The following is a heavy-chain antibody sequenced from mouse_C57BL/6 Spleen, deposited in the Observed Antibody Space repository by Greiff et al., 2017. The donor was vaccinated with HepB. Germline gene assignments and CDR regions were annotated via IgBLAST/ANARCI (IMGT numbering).Heavy chain of an antibody. CDR1: GFTFSSYG. V-gene: IGHV5-6*01. Sequence: EVQGVESGGDLVKPGGSLKLSCAASGFTFSSYGMSWVRQTPDKRLEWVATISSGGSYTYYPDSVKGRFTISRDNAKNTLYLQMSSLKSEDTAMYYCARRYYGSSPYAMDYWGQGTSVTVSS. J-gene: IGHJ4*01. CDR2: ISSGGSYT. D-gene: IGHD1-1*01. CDR3: ARRYYGSSPYAMDY.